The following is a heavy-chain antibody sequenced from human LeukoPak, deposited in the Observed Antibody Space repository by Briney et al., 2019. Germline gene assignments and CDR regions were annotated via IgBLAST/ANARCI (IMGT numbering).Heavy chain of an antibody. CDR2: IKQDGSEK. Sequence: GGSLRLSCAASGFTFNRYWMTWVRQVPGKGLEWVATIKQDGSEKYYVDSVKGRFTISRDNAENSLDLQMNSLRAEDTAVYYCARPGAYDYGDPRGYYYGMDVWGQGTTVTVSS. CDR3: ARPGAYDYGDPRGYYYGMDV. J-gene: IGHJ6*02. V-gene: IGHV3-7*01. CDR1: GFTFNRYW. D-gene: IGHD4-17*01.